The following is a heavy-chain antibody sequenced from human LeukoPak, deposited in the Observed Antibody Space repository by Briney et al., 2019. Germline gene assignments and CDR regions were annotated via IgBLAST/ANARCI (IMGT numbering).Heavy chain of an antibody. CDR3: TRSGYRHPYHFES. D-gene: IGHD3-22*01. Sequence: GGSLRLSCAASGFTFSSYSMNWVRQAPGKGLEWVSYISTSTSTIYYADSVKGRFTISRDNAKNSLYLQMNSLRADDTAIYYCTRSGYRHPYHFESWGQGTLVIVSS. V-gene: IGHV3-48*01. CDR2: ISTSTSTI. J-gene: IGHJ4*02. CDR1: GFTFSSYS.